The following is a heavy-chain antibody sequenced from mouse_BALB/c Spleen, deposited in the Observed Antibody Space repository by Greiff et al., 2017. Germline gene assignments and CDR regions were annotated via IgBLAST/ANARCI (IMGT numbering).Heavy chain of an antibody. CDR2: ISDGGSYT. CDR1: GFTFSDYY. V-gene: IGHV5-4*02. D-gene: IGHD1-1*01. J-gene: IGHJ4*01. CDR3: ARAYYGYAMDY. Sequence: EVKLMESGGGLVKPGGSLKLSCAASGFTFSDYYMYWVRQTPEKRLEWVATISDGGSYTYYPDSVKGRFTISRDNAKNNLYLQMSSLKSEDTAMYYCARAYYGYAMDYWGQGTSVTVSS.